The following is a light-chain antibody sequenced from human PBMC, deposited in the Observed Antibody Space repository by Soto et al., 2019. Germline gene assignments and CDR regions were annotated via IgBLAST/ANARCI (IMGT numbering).Light chain of an antibody. V-gene: IGLV2-14*01. Sequence: QSALTQPASVSGPPGQSITISCTGTSSDVGGYNYVSWYQQHPGKAPKLMIYDVSNRPSGVSNRFSGSKSGNTASLTISGLQAEDEADYYCSSYTSSSTFFGGGTKLTVL. CDR2: DVS. CDR3: SSYTSSSTF. J-gene: IGLJ2*01. CDR1: SSDVGGYNY.